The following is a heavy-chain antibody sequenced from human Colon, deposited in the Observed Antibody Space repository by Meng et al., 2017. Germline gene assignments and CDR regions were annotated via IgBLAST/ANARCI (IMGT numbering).Heavy chain of an antibody. CDR2: IYYSGST. Sequence: DAAPGLVKPSHPLPLPCTVSGGSISSGDSYWSWIRQPLGKGLEWIGYIYYSGSTYYNPSLKSRVTISVDTSKNQFSLKLSSVTAADTAVYYCARGPTTYFDYWGQGTLVTVSS. D-gene: IGHD4-17*01. J-gene: IGHJ4*02. CDR1: GGSISSGDSY. CDR3: ARGPTTYFDY. V-gene: IGHV4-30-4*01.